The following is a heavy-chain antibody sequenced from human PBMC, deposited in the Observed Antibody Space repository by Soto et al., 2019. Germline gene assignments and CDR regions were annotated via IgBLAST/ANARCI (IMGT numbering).Heavy chain of an antibody. CDR3: ARTRSTVTDSYYFDY. CDR2: IYYSGST. J-gene: IGHJ4*02. Sequence: PSETLSLTCTVSGGSISSYYWSWIRQPPGKGLEWIGYIYYSGSTNYNPSLKSRVTISVDTSKNQFSLKLSSVTAADTAVYYCARTRSTVTDSYYFDYWGQGTLVTVSS. D-gene: IGHD4-17*01. V-gene: IGHV4-59*08. CDR1: GGSISSYY.